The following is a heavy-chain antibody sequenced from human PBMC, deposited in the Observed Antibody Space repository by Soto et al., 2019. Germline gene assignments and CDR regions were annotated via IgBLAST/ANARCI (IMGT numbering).Heavy chain of an antibody. J-gene: IGHJ3*02. CDR3: ARGSPRYCSGGSCYKGGAFDI. Sequence: QLQLQESGSGLVKPSQTLSLTCAVSGGPISSGGYSWSWIRQPPGKGLEWIGYIYHSGSTYYNPSLKSRVTISVDRSKNQFSLKLSSVTAADTAVYYCARGSPRYCSGGSCYKGGAFDIWGQGTMVTVSS. CDR1: GGPISSGGYS. D-gene: IGHD2-15*01. CDR2: IYHSGST. V-gene: IGHV4-30-2*01.